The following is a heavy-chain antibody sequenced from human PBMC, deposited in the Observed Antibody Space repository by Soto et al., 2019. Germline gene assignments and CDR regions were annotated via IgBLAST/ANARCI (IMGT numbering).Heavy chain of an antibody. CDR1: GGSFSGYY. CDR2: INHSGST. CDR3: ARGATFYCSSTSCYGAGANYYYYGMDV. V-gene: IGHV4-34*01. Sequence: PSETLSLTCAVYGGSFSGYYWSWIRQPPGKGLEWIGEINHSGSTNYTPSLKSRVTISVDTSKNQFSLKLSSVTAADTAVYYCARGATFYCSSTSCYGAGANYYYYGMDVWGQGTTVTVSS. J-gene: IGHJ6*02. D-gene: IGHD2-2*01.